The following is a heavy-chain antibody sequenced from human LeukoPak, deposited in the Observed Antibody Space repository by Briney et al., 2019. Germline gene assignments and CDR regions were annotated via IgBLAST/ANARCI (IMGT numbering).Heavy chain of an antibody. J-gene: IGHJ4*02. CDR2: IIPIFGTA. Sequence: EASVKVSCKASGGTFSSYAISWVRQAPGQGLEWMGGIIPIFGTANYAQKFQGRVTITADESTSTAYMELSSLRSEDTAVYYCARTAATYYYDSSGYRKDYWGQGTLVTVSS. CDR1: GGTFSSYA. CDR3: ARTAATYYYDSSGYRKDY. D-gene: IGHD3-22*01. V-gene: IGHV1-69*13.